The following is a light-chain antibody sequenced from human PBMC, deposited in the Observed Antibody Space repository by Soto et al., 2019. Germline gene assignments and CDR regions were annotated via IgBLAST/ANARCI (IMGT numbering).Light chain of an antibody. J-gene: IGLJ1*01. V-gene: IGLV2-23*01. CDR2: EGS. CDR1: SSDVGSYNL. Sequence: QSVLTQPASVSGSPGQSITISCTGTSSDVGSYNLVSWYQQHPGKAPKLMIYEGSKRPSGVSNRFSGSKSGNTASLTISGLQAEDEADYYCCSYARSSPYVFXTGTKVTVL. CDR3: CSYARSSPYV.